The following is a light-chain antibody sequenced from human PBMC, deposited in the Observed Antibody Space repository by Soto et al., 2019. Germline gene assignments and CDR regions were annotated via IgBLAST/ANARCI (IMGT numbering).Light chain of an antibody. CDR2: DAS. V-gene: IGKV1-33*01. CDR3: QQSRDVPLT. Sequence: DIQMTQSPSSLSASVGDRVTITCQASQDVGNCLNWYQQKAGRAPKFLMQDASNLETGVPSRFSGSGSGKYFSFTNTSLQPEDVATYYCQQSRDVPLTFGGGTKVEIK. J-gene: IGKJ4*01. CDR1: QDVGNC.